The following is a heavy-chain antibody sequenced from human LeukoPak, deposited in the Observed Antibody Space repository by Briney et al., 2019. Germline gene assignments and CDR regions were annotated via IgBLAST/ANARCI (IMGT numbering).Heavy chain of an antibody. CDR1: GGSISSYY. V-gene: IGHV4-59*01. Sequence: SETLSLTCTVSGGSISSYYWSWIRQPPGKGLEWIGYIYYSGSTNYNPPLKSRVTISVDTSKNQFSLKLSSVTAADTAVYYCARRVTMVRGNRYNWFDPWGQGTLVTVSS. J-gene: IGHJ5*02. D-gene: IGHD3-10*01. CDR2: IYYSGST. CDR3: ARRVTMVRGNRYNWFDP.